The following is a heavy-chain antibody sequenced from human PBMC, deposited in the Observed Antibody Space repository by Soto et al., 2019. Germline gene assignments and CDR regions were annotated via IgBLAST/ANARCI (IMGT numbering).Heavy chain of an antibody. CDR1: GGSISYFY. Sequence: QVQLQESAPRLVKPSETLSLTCTVSGGSISYFYWSWTRQSPGKGLEWIGYMYYTGIAKYNPSLQSRVTMSVDTPKNRLSLKLSSLTAADTAVYYCARWNEGSDYWGQGTLVTVSS. CDR2: MYYTGIA. J-gene: IGHJ4*02. V-gene: IGHV4-59*12. D-gene: IGHD1-1*01. CDR3: ARWNEGSDY.